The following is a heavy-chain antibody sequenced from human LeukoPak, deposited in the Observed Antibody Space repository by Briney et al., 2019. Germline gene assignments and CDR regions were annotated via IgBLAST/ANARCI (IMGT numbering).Heavy chain of an antibody. D-gene: IGHD5-12*01. CDR2: FDPEDGET. J-gene: IGHJ4*02. CDR3: ARGSTLYSGYEPPFDY. CDR1: GYTLTELS. Sequence: ASVKVSCKISGYTLTELSMHWVRQAPGKGLEWMGGFDPEDGETIYAQKFQGRVTMTEDTSTDTAYMELSSLRSEDTAVYYCARGSTLYSGYEPPFDYWGQGTLVTVSS. V-gene: IGHV1-24*01.